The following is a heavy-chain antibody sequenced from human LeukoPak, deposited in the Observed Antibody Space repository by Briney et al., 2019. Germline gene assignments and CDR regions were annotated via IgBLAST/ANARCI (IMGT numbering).Heavy chain of an antibody. J-gene: IGHJ4*02. Sequence: KPGGSLRLSCAASGFSFSTYYVNWVRQAPGKGLEWVSCISSSSTYIYYADSVRGRLAISRDNAKNSLYLQMNSLRAEDTAVYYCARENHGSFDYWGQGSLVTVSS. D-gene: IGHD1-14*01. CDR1: GFSFSTYY. V-gene: IGHV3-21*01. CDR2: ISSSSTYI. CDR3: ARENHGSFDY.